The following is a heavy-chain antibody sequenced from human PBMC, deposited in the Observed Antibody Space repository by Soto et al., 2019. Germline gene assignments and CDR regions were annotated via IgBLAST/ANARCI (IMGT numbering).Heavy chain of an antibody. CDR1: GCSFTSYW. CDR3: ARHFSPYYYYGMDV. V-gene: IGHV5-10-1*01. J-gene: IGHJ6*02. Sequence: GESLKISCKGSGCSFTSYWISWVRQMPGKGLEWMGRIDPSDSYTNYSPSFQGHVTISADKSISTAYLQWSSLKASDTAMYYCARHFSPYYYYGMDVWGQGTTVTVSS. CDR2: IDPSDSYT. D-gene: IGHD3-3*02.